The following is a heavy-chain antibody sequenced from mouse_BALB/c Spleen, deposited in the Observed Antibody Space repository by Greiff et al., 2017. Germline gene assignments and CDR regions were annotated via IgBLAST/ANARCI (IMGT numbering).Heavy chain of an antibody. J-gene: IGHJ4*01. CDR1: GYTFTSYV. CDR2: INPYNDGT. CDR3: ARTTFYYAMDY. V-gene: IGHV1-14*01. D-gene: IGHD2-12*01. Sequence: VQLQQSGPELVKPGASVKVSCKASGYTFTSYVMHWVKQKPGQGLEWIGYINPYNDGTKYNEKFKGKATLTSDKSSSTAYMELSSLTSEDSAVYYCARTTFYYAMDYWGQGTSVTVSS.